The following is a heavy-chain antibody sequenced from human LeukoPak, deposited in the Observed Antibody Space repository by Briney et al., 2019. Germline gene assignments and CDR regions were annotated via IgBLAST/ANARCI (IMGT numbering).Heavy chain of an antibody. CDR3: AKEGGSIVVVPAARGMDV. CDR1: GFTFSSYA. J-gene: IGHJ6*03. CDR2: ISGSGGST. Sequence: PGGSLRLSCAASGFTFSSYAMSWARQAPGKGLEWVSAISGSGGSTYYADSVKGRFTISRDDSKNTLYLQMNSLRAEDTAVYYCAKEGGSIVVVPAARGMDVWGKGTTVTVSS. D-gene: IGHD2-2*01. V-gene: IGHV3-23*01.